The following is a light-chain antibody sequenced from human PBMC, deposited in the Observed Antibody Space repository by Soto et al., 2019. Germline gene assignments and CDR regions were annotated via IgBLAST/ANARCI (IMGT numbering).Light chain of an antibody. CDR3: QQFGTSPLVT. V-gene: IGKV3-20*01. CDR2: GVS. CDR1: QSVSSSY. Sequence: EIVLTQSPGTLSLSPGERATLSCRTSQSVSSSYLAWYQQKPGQAPRLLIYGVSSRATGIPDRFSGSGSGTDFILTISRVEPEDFAVYYCQQFGTSPLVTFGPGTKVDIK. J-gene: IGKJ3*01.